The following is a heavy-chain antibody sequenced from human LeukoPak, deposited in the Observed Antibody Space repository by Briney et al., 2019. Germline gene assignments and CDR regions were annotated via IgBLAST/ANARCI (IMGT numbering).Heavy chain of an antibody. Sequence: GGSLRLSCAASGFAFSNYWMHWVRQAPGKGLVWVSRINSDGSSTSYADSVKGRFTISRDNAKNTLYLQMNSLRVEDTAVYYCARDYGRSRDYGMDVWGPGTTVTVSS. CDR1: GFAFSNYW. J-gene: IGHJ6*02. CDR3: ARDYGRSRDYGMDV. CDR2: INSDGSST. V-gene: IGHV3-74*01. D-gene: IGHD3-10*01.